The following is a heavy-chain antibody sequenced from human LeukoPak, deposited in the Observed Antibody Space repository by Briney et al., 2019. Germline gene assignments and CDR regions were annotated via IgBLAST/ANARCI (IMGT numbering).Heavy chain of an antibody. Sequence: GGSLRLSCAASGFGFSNFWMSWVRQAPGKGPEWVANIKEDGSLKNYVDSVEGRFTVSRDNAKNTLYLQMNSLRLEDTAVYYCARGSLVGAIYDAFDIWGQGTLVTVSS. D-gene: IGHD1-26*01. CDR3: ARGSLVGAIYDAFDI. CDR2: IKEDGSLK. J-gene: IGHJ4*02. V-gene: IGHV3-7*01. CDR1: GFGFSNFW.